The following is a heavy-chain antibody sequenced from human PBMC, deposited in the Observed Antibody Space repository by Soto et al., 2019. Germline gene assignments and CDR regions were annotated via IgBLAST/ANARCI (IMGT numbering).Heavy chain of an antibody. V-gene: IGHV3-21*01. CDR2: ISSSSSYI. D-gene: IGHD3-22*01. J-gene: IGHJ4*02. Sequence: LRLSCAASGFTFSSYSMNWVRQAPGKGLEWVSSISSSSSYIYYADSVKGRFTISRDNAKNSLYLQMNSLRAEDTAVYYCARSPRFLDYYDSSGYYYGASWGQGTLVTVSS. CDR3: ARSPRFLDYYDSSGYYYGAS. CDR1: GFTFSSYS.